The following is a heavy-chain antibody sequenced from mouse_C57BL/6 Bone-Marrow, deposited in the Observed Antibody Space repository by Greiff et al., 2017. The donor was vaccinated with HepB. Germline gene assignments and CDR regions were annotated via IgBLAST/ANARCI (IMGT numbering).Heavy chain of an antibody. D-gene: IGHD2-4*01. Sequence: EVKVVESGGGLVQPKGSLKLSCAASGFSFNTYAMNWVRQAPGKGLEWVARIRSKSNNYATYYADSVKDRFTISRDDSESMLYLQMNNLKTEDTAMYYCGYDYDVAWFAYWGQGTLVTVSA. CDR2: IRSKSNNYAT. CDR1: GFSFNTYA. V-gene: IGHV10-1*01. J-gene: IGHJ3*01. CDR3: GYDYDVAWFAY.